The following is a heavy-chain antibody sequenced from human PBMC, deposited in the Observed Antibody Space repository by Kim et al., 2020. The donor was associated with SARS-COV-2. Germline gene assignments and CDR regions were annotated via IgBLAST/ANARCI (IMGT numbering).Heavy chain of an antibody. CDR1: GYTFTGYY. V-gene: IGHV1-2*06. CDR3: ARDSSGGPPWAFDI. J-gene: IGHJ3*02. D-gene: IGHD6-25*01. CDR2: INPNSGGT. Sequence: ASVKVSCKASGYTFTGYYMHWVRQAPGQGLEWMGRINPNSGGTNYAQKFQGRVTMTRDTSISTAYMELSRLRSDDTAVYYCARDSSGGPPWAFDIWGQGTMVTVSS.